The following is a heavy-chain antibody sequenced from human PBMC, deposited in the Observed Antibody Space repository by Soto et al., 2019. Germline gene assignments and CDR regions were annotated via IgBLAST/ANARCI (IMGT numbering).Heavy chain of an antibody. D-gene: IGHD2-8*01. CDR2: ISGPNGNT. CDR1: DFSSLSYG. J-gene: IGHJ4*02. V-gene: IGHV1-18*01. Sequence: QVQLVQSGAEVKKPGASVKVSCKASDFSSLSYGFSWVRQAPGEGLEWMGCISGPNGNTNYALKFQGRVTMTTDTFTSSGYMELRSLRFDDTAVYYCARDRYDTTNGYHLAADYWGQGTLVTVSS. CDR3: ARDRYDTTNGYHLAADY.